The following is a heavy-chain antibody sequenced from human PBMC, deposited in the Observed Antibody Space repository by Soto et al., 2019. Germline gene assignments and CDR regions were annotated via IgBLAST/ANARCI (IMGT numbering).Heavy chain of an antibody. CDR2: IWYDGINK. J-gene: IGHJ4*02. CDR1: GFTFSNYG. CDR3: ARDYDSSGYPRYYFDY. Sequence: QVQLVESGGGVVQPGRSLRLSCAASGFTFSNYGMHWVRQAPGKGLEWVALIWYDGINKYYADSVKGRFTISRDNSKNXLYLQMNSLRAEDTAVYYCARDYDSSGYPRYYFDYWGQGTLVTVSS. V-gene: IGHV3-33*01. D-gene: IGHD3-22*01.